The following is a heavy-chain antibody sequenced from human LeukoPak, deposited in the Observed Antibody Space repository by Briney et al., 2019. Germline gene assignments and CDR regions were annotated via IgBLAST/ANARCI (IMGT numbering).Heavy chain of an antibody. CDR3: VRCRYSGSRCDY. D-gene: IGHD5-12*01. Sequence: PGGSLRLSCAASGFTLSNYWMHWVRQAPEKGLVWVSRINTDGSSISYPDSVKGRSTISRDNAENTLYLQMNSLRAEDTAVYHCVRCRYSGSRCDYWGQGTLVTVSS. CDR1: GFTLSNYW. J-gene: IGHJ4*02. V-gene: IGHV3-74*01. CDR2: INTDGSSI.